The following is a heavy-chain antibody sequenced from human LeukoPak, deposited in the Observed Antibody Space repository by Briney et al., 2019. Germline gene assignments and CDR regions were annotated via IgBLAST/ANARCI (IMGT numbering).Heavy chain of an antibody. CDR2: INPNSGGT. J-gene: IGHJ5*02. V-gene: IGHV1-2*06. CDR1: GYTFTGYY. CDR3: ARDKESGYYTNWFDP. D-gene: IGHD3-22*01. Sequence: ASVKVSCKTSGYTFTGYYIHWVRQAPGQGLEWMGRINPNSGGTNYAQKFQGRVTMTRDTSISTAYMELSRLKSDDTAVYYCARDKESGYYTNWFDPWGQGTLVTVSS.